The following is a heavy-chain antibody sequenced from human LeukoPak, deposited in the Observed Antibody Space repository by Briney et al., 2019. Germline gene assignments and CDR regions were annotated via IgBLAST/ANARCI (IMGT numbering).Heavy chain of an antibody. CDR1: GFTFSSYA. D-gene: IGHD1-14*01. Sequence: GGSLRLSCAASGFTFSSYAMSWVRQAPGKGLEWVSAISGSGGSTYYADSVKGRFTISRDNSKNTLYLQMNSLRAEDTAVCYCAKHVTPLLFGMDVWGQGTTVTVSS. CDR2: ISGSGGST. CDR3: AKHVTPLLFGMDV. J-gene: IGHJ6*02. V-gene: IGHV3-23*01.